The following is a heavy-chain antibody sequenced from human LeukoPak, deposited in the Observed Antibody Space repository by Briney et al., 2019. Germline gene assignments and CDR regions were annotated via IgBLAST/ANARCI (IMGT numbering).Heavy chain of an antibody. CDR1: GDSLTNYW. CDR3: ARRLPSSQVLSTAFDI. D-gene: IGHD5/OR15-5a*01. J-gene: IGHJ3*02. Sequence: GESLKISCTGTGDSLTNYWIGWVRQMPGKGLEWMGNIFPGDSDTIYSPSFQGQVTISADKSFNTVYLQWSSLKASDTAMFYCARRLPSSQVLSTAFDIWGQGTLVTVSS. CDR2: IFPGDSDT. V-gene: IGHV5-51*01.